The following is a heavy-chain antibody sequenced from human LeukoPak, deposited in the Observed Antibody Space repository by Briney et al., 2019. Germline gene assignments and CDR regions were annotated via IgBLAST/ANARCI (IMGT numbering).Heavy chain of an antibody. CDR1: GFTFSDYY. Sequence: PGGSLRPSCAASGFTFSDYYMSWIRQAPGKGLEWVSYISSSGSAIYYADSVKGRFTISRDNAKNSLYLQMNSLRAEDTAVYYCARLLAYGDYVFWFDPWGQGTLVTVSS. CDR2: ISSSGSAI. D-gene: IGHD4-17*01. CDR3: ARLLAYGDYVFWFDP. J-gene: IGHJ5*02. V-gene: IGHV3-11*04.